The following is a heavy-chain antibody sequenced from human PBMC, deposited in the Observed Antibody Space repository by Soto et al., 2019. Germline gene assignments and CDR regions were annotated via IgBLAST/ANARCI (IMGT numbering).Heavy chain of an antibody. D-gene: IGHD4-17*01. J-gene: IGHJ3*02. CDR3: AKDEDYGDYVTGDAFDI. V-gene: IGHV3-30*18. CDR2: ISYDGSNK. Sequence: QVQLVESGGGVVQPGRSLRLSCAASGFTFSSYGMHWVRQAPGKGLEWVAVISYDGSNKYYADSVKGRFTISRDNSKNTLYLQMNSLRAEDTAVYYCAKDEDYGDYVTGDAFDIWGQGTMVTVSP. CDR1: GFTFSSYG.